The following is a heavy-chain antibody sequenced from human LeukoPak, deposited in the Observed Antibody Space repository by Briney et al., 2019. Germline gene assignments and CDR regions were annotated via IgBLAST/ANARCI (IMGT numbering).Heavy chain of an antibody. CDR1: GFIFSSYV. CDR2: IKSKTDGGTT. Sequence: GRSLRLSCAASGFIFSSYVMHWVRQAPGKGLEWVGRIKSKTDGGTTDYAAPVKGRFTISRDDSKNTLYLQMNSLKTEDTAVYYCTTDAASYGSGEDNFDYWGQGTLVTVSS. V-gene: IGHV3-15*01. D-gene: IGHD3-10*01. J-gene: IGHJ4*02. CDR3: TTDAASYGSGEDNFDY.